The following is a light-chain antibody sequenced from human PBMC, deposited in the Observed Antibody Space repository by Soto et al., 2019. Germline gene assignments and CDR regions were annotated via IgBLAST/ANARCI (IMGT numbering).Light chain of an antibody. CDR2: GAS. V-gene: IGKV3-11*01. J-gene: IGKJ1*01. CDR1: QSVSSN. Sequence: EIVMTQSPATLSVYQGERATLSCRASQSVSSNLAWYQQKPGQAPRLLIYGASNRATGIPARFSGSGSGPDFTLTISSLEPEDFAVYYCQQRSNWPPPFGQGTKV. CDR3: QQRSNWPPP.